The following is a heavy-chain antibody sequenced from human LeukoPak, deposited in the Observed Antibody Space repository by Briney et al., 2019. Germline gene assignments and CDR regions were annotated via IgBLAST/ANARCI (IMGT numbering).Heavy chain of an antibody. CDR1: RFTVSSNY. Sequence: PGGSLRLSCAASRFTVSSNYMSWVRQAPGKGLEWVSVIYSGGSTYYADSVKGRFTISRDNSKNTLYLQMNGLRAEDTAVYYCARAVLSPDSSGWGGYYFDYWGQGTLVTVSS. D-gene: IGHD6-19*01. J-gene: IGHJ4*02. V-gene: IGHV3-53*01. CDR2: IYSGGST. CDR3: ARAVLSPDSSGWGGYYFDY.